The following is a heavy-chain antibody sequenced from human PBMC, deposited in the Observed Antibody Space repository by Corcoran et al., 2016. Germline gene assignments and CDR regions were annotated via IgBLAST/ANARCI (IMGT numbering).Heavy chain of an antibody. V-gene: IGHV1-8*01. D-gene: IGHD1-26*01. J-gene: IGHJ3*02. Sequence: QVQLVQSGAEVKKPGASVKVSCKASGYTFTSSDINWVRQATGQGLEWMGWMKPNNGNTGYAQKFQGRVTMTRDTSISTAYMELSSLRSEDTAVYYGVRWRVVGGAFDIWGQGTMVTVSS. CDR1: GYTFTSSD. CDR3: VRWRVVGGAFDI. CDR2: MKPNNGNT.